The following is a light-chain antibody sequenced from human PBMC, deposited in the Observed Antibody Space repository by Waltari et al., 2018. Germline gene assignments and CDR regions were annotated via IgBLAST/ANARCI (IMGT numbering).Light chain of an antibody. CDR2: KVS. J-gene: IGKJ1*01. Sequence: DIQITQSPSTLSASVGDRVTITCRASQSVGYWLAWYQQKPGRAPKARIYKVSNLESGVPSRFSGSGSGTDFTLTISSLQPDDFATYYCQHYNGYPWTFGHGTKVEIK. V-gene: IGKV1-5*03. CDR1: QSVGYW. CDR3: QHYNGYPWT.